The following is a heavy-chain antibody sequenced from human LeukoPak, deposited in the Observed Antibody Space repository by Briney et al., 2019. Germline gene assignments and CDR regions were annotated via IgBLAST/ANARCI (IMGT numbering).Heavy chain of an antibody. Sequence: GGSLRLSCAAPGFTFSSYAMSWVRQAPGKGLEWVSAISGSGGSTYYADSVKGRFTISRDNSKNTLYLQLNSLRAEDTAVYYCAKADYGPSAFDIWGQGTMVTVSS. CDR3: AKADYGPSAFDI. D-gene: IGHD4/OR15-4a*01. CDR2: ISGSGGST. CDR1: GFTFSSYA. V-gene: IGHV3-23*01. J-gene: IGHJ3*02.